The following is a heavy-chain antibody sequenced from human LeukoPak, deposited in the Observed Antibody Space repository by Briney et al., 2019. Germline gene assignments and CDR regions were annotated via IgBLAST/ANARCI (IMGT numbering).Heavy chain of an antibody. CDR3: ATDHSSSWYFDY. V-gene: IGHV1-3*01. CDR1: GYTFTGYA. CDR2: INAGNGNT. J-gene: IGHJ4*02. D-gene: IGHD6-13*01. Sequence: ASVKVSCKASGYTFTGYAMHWVRQAPGQRFECMGWINAGNGNTKYSQKFQGRVTITRHTSASTAYMELSSLRSEDTAVYYCATDHSSSWYFDYWGQGTLVTVSS.